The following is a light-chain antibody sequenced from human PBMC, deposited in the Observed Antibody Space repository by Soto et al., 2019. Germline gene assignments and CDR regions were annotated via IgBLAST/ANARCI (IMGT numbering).Light chain of an antibody. J-gene: IGLJ1*01. CDR2: EVS. CDR1: SSDVGGSDH. V-gene: IGLV2-14*01. CDR3: ISYRAATMPDV. Sequence: QSVLTQPASVSGSPGQSITISCTGTSSDVGGSDHVSWYQQHPGKAPKLIIYEVSNWPSGVSNRFSGSKSANTASLHISALQAEDEADYYGISYRAATMPDVCAAGTKVTV.